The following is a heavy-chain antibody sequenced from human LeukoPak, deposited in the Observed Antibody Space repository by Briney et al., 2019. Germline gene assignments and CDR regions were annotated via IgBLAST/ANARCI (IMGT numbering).Heavy chain of an antibody. V-gene: IGHV1-2*06. J-gene: IGHJ4*02. D-gene: IGHD4-17*01. CDR3: ARYGKEQPAFDY. CDR1: GYTFTGYY. Sequence: ASVKVSCKAFGYTFTGYYMHWERQAPGQGLEWMGRINPNSGGTNYAQKFQGRVTMTRDTSISTAYMELSRLRSDDTAVYYCARYGKEQPAFDYWGQGTLVTVSS. CDR2: INPNSGGT.